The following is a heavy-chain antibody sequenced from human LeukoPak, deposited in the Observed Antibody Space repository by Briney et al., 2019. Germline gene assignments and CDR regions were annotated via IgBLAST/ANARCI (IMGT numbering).Heavy chain of an antibody. J-gene: IGHJ4*02. CDR1: GYSFSSYW. D-gene: IGHD5-24*01. CDR2: IYPGGSET. Sequence: GESLKISCKGLGYSFSSYWNAWVRQRPGKGLEWMGIIYPGGSETRYDPSFQGQVAISADSSTSTAYLQWSSLRASDTAMYYCARASRDGYNQNFDHWGQGTLVTVSS. V-gene: IGHV5-51*01. CDR3: ARASRDGYNQNFDH.